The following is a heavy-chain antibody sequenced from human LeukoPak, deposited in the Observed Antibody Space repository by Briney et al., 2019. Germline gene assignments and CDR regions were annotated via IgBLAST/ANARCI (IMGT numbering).Heavy chain of an antibody. D-gene: IGHD3-3*01. J-gene: IGHJ3*02. CDR2: IYYSGST. Sequence: PSETLSLTCTVSGGSISSYYWSWIRQPPGKGLEWIGYIYYSGSTNYNPSLKSRVTISVDTSKNQFSLKLSSVTAADTAVYYCARELRRGGTYYDFWSGYRSDAFDIWGQGTMVTVSS. V-gene: IGHV4-59*01. CDR1: GGSISSYY. CDR3: ARELRRGGTYYDFWSGYRSDAFDI.